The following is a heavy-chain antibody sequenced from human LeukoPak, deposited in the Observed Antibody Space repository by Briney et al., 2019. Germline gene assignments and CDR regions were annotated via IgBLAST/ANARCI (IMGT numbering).Heavy chain of an antibody. D-gene: IGHD3-10*01. J-gene: IGHJ6*02. CDR2: IIPILGIA. CDR3: ARDRVRGAIYYYYYGMDV. Sequence: ASVKVSCKASGGTFISYAISWVRQAPGQGLERMGRIIPILGIANYAQKFQGRVTITADKSTSTAYMELSSLRSEDTAVYYCARDRVRGAIYYYYYGMDVWGQGTTVTVSS. CDR1: GGTFISYA. V-gene: IGHV1-69*04.